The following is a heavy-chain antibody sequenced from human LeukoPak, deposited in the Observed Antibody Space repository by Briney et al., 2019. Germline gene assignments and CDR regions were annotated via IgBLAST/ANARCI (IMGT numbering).Heavy chain of an antibody. CDR3: ATYTLSQFWSGYYHFDY. CDR1: GGNFISYA. J-gene: IGHJ4*02. CDR2: IIPMFGTS. V-gene: IGHV1-69*05. Sequence: ASVKVSCKASGGNFISYAVSWVRQAPGQGLEWLGGIIPMFGTSNYAQKFQGRVTITTDESTTTAYMELSSLSSEDTAVYYCATYTLSQFWSGYYHFDYWGQGTPVSVSS. D-gene: IGHD3-3*01.